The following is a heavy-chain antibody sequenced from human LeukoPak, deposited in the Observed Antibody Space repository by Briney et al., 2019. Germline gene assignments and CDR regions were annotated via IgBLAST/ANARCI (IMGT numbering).Heavy chain of an antibody. Sequence: WASVKVSCKASGGTFSSYAISWVRQAPGQGLEWRGGIIPIFGTANYAQKFQGRVTITADESSTTAYMELSSLRSEDTAVYYCAAGDYYDSSSYLFDYWGQGTLVTVSS. V-gene: IGHV1-69*13. J-gene: IGHJ4*02. CDR3: AAGDYYDSSSYLFDY. CDR1: GGTFSSYA. CDR2: IIPIFGTA. D-gene: IGHD3-22*01.